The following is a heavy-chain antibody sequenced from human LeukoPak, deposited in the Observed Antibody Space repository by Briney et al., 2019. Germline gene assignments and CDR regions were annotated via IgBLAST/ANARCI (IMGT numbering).Heavy chain of an antibody. CDR3: ARGGSSSWDDAFDI. CDR1: GGSISSYY. V-gene: IGHV4-59*01. CDR2: IYYSGST. J-gene: IGHJ3*02. D-gene: IGHD6-13*01. Sequence: SETLSLTCTVSGGSISSYYWSWIRQPPGKGPEWIGYIYYSGSTNYNPSLKSRVTISVDTSKNQFSLKLSSVTAADTAVYYCARGGSSSWDDAFDIWGQGTVVTVSS.